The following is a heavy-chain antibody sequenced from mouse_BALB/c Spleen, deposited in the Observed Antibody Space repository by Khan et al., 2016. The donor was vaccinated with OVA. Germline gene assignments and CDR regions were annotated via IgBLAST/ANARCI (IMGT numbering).Heavy chain of an antibody. V-gene: IGHV3-8*02. Sequence: VQLQESGPRLVKPSQTLSLTCSVTGDSITSGYWNWIRNFPGNKLEYMGYIIYTGYTYYNPSLKTRISITRHTSKNQYYLQLNSVTDEDTATYYCARSTDRYAFVYWGQGTLVTVAA. J-gene: IGHJ3*01. CDR2: IIYTGYT. CDR3: ARSTDRYAFVY. CDR1: GDSITSGY.